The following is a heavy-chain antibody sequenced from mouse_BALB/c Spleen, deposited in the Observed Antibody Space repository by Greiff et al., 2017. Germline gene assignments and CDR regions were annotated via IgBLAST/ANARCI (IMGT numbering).Heavy chain of an antibody. J-gene: IGHJ3*01. D-gene: IGHD2-4*01. V-gene: IGHV2-6-7*01. CDR2: IWGDGST. CDR1: GFSLTGYG. CDR3: ARDRDYDGAWFAY. Sequence: GQGVESGPGLVAPSQSLSITCTVSGFSLTGYGVNWVRQPPGKGLEWLGMIWGDGSTDYNSALKSRLSISKDNSKSQVFLKMNSLQTDDTARYYCARDRDYDGAWFAYWGQGTLVTVAA.